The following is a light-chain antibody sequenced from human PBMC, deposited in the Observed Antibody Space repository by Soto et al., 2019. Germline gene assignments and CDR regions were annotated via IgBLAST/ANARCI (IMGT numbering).Light chain of an antibody. CDR1: QSVSSN. V-gene: IGKV3-15*01. Sequence: EIVMTQSPATLSVSPGERATLSCRASQSVSSNLAWYQQKPGQAPRLLIYGASTRATGIPARFSGSGSGIQFTLTISSLQSEDFAVYYCQQGNTFGQGTKLEIK. J-gene: IGKJ2*01. CDR2: GAS. CDR3: QQGNT.